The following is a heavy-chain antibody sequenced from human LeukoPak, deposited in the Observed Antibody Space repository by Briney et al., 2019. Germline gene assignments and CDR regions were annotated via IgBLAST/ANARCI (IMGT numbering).Heavy chain of an antibody. V-gene: IGHV1-46*01. CDR2: INPSGGST. CDR1: RNTFTSYY. Sequence: ASVKVSCKASRNTFTSYYMHWVRQAPGQGLEWMGIINPSGGSTRYAQKFQGRVTMTRDTSTSTVYMELSSLRSEDTAVYYCARGGIVGARGKNYFDYWGQGTLVTVFS. J-gene: IGHJ4*02. D-gene: IGHD1-26*01. CDR3: ARGGIVGARGKNYFDY.